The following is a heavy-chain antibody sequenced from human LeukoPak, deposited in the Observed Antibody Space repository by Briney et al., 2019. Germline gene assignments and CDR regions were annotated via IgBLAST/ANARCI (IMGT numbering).Heavy chain of an antibody. D-gene: IGHD7-27*01. CDR2: IYTSGST. J-gene: IGHJ4*02. CDR3: ARVSTRLGINY. CDR1: GGSISIYY. Sequence: SETLSLTCTVSGGSISIYYWNWIRQPAGKGLEWIGRIYTSGSTNYNPSLKSRVTMSVDTSKNQFSLKLSSVTAADTAVYYCARVSTRLGINYWGQGTLVTVSS. V-gene: IGHV4-4*07.